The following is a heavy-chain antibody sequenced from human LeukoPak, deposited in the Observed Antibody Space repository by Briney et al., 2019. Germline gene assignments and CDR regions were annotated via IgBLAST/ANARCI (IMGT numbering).Heavy chain of an antibody. D-gene: IGHD6-19*01. Sequence: ASVKVSCKASGYTFTGYYMHWVRQAPGQGLEWMGWINPNSGGTNYAQKFQGRVTMTRDTSISTAYMELSRLRSDDTAVYYCARDQRGYSSGWYSGAFDIWGQGTMVTVSS. CDR1: GYTFTGYY. V-gene: IGHV1-2*02. CDR2: INPNSGGT. CDR3: ARDQRGYSSGWYSGAFDI. J-gene: IGHJ3*02.